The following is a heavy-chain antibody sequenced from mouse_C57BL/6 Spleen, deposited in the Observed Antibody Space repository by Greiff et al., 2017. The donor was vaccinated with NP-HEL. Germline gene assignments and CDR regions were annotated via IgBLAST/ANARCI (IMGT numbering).Heavy chain of an antibody. CDR1: GYTFTDYY. J-gene: IGHJ4*01. V-gene: IGHV1-26*01. Sequence: EVKVVESGPELVKPGASVKISCKASGYTFTDYYMNWVKQSHGKSLEWIGDINPNNGGTSYNQKFKGKATLTVDKSSSTAYMELRSLTSEDSAVYYCARALLGRAMDYWGQGTSVTVSS. CDR2: INPNNGGT. CDR3: ARALLGRAMDY. D-gene: IGHD4-1*01.